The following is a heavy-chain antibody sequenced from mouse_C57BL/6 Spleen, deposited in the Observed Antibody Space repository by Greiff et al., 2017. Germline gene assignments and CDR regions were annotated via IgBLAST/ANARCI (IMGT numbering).Heavy chain of an antibody. CDR1: GFNIKDYY. J-gene: IGHJ3*01. CDR2: IDPEDGDT. V-gene: IGHV14-1*01. Sequence: EVKVVESGAELVRPGASVKLSCTASGFNIKDYYMHWVKQRPEQGLEWIGRIDPEDGDTEYAPKFQGKATMTADTSSNTAYLQLSSLTSEDTAYYYCTTSSYHHDWFAYWGQGTLVTVSA. D-gene: IGHD2-12*01. CDR3: TTSSYHHDWFAY.